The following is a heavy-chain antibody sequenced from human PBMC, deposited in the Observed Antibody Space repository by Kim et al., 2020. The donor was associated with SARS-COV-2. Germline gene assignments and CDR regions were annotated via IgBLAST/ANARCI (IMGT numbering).Heavy chain of an antibody. CDR1: GYFISNGYY. J-gene: IGHJ4*02. CDR3: VREKGGGLGYCSDGICYLDS. V-gene: IGHV4-38-2*02. D-gene: IGHD2-8*01. Sequence: SETLSLTCTVSGYFISNGYYWGWVRQAPGKGLEWIGSIDYSGYTFRKRSLKSRLTLSVDTNKNQFYLKMHSVTAADTAVYYCVREKGGGLGYCSDGICYLDSWGQGTLVTVSS. CDR2: IDYSGYT.